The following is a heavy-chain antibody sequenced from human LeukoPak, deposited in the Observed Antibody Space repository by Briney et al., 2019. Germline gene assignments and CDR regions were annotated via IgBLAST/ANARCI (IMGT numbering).Heavy chain of an antibody. CDR3: ASGITIFGVVIIPLGGNWFDP. CDR2: IYYSGST. V-gene: IGHV4-59*08. J-gene: IGHJ5*02. Sequence: PSETLSLTCAVYGGSFSGYYWSWIRQPPGKGLEWIGYIYYSGSTNYNPSLKSRVTISVDTSKNQFSLKLSSVTAADTAVYYCASGITIFGVVIIPLGGNWFDPWGQGTLVTVSS. D-gene: IGHD3-3*01. CDR1: GGSFSGYY.